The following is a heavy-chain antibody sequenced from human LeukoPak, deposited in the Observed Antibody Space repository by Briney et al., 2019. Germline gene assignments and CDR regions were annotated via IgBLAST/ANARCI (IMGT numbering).Heavy chain of an antibody. CDR1: GGTFNNSA. D-gene: IGHD4-17*01. CDR2: IMPLFGTA. CDR3: ARDVHGDYGSGWFDP. V-gene: IGHV1-69*05. Sequence: SSVKVSCKTSGGTFNNSAISWVRQAPGQGLEWLGGIMPLFGTAGYAQKFQGRVTITKDESTRTVYLELTSLTSDDTAVYYCARDVHGDYGSGWFDPWGQGTLVTVSS. J-gene: IGHJ5*02.